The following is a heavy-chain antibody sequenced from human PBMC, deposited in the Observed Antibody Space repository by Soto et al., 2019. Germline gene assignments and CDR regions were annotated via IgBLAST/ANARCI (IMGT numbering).Heavy chain of an antibody. Sequence: QITLKESGPTLVKPTQTLTLTCTFSGFSLSTSGVGVGWIRQPPGKALEWLAVIYWDDDKRYSPSLKRRLTITKDTSKNQVVLTMINVDPVDTATYYCAHLDDCYFDYWGQGTLVTVSS. D-gene: IGHD3-3*01. CDR1: GFSLSTSGVG. J-gene: IGHJ4*02. CDR3: AHLDDCYFDY. V-gene: IGHV2-5*02. CDR2: IYWDDDK.